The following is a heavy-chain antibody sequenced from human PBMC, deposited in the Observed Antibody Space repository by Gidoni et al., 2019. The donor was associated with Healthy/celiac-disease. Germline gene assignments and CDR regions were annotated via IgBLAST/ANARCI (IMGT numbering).Heavy chain of an antibody. Sequence: QVQLQQGGAGLLKPSETLSLTCAVYGGSFSGSYWSWIRQPPGQGLEWIGEINHSGSTNYNPPLNSRVTISVDTSKNPFSLKLSSVTAADTAVYYCARGCYYYGPGSYSATGMDVWGQGTTVTVSS. CDR3: ARGCYYYGPGSYSATGMDV. CDR1: GGSFSGSY. CDR2: INHSGST. J-gene: IGHJ6*02. D-gene: IGHD3-10*01. V-gene: IGHV4-34*01.